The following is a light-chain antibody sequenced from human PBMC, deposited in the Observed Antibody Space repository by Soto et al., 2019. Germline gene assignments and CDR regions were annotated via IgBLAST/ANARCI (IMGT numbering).Light chain of an antibody. CDR1: SSDVGSSNY. CDR2: DVS. CDR3: SSHTTSGTYV. Sequence: QSVLTQPASVSGSPGQSITISCTGTSSDVGSSNYVSWYQQHPGKAPKLMIYDVSNRPSGVSNRFSGSKSVNTASLTISGLQAEDEADYYCSSHTTSGTYVFGTGTKVTVL. V-gene: IGLV2-14*01. J-gene: IGLJ1*01.